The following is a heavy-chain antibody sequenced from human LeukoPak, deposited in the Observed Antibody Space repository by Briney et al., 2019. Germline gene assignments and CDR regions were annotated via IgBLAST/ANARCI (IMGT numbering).Heavy chain of an antibody. J-gene: IGHJ4*02. CDR1: GFTFGDYA. D-gene: IGHD3-22*01. CDR3: TRADSNQLYD. CDR2: IRSKTYGGAT. V-gene: IGHV3-49*03. Sequence: GGSLRLSCTASGFTFGDYAMSWFRQAPGKGLEWVGFIRSKTYGGATEYAASVKGRFTIPRDDSKSIAYLQMNSLKTEDTAVYYCTRADSNQLYDWGQGTLVTVSS.